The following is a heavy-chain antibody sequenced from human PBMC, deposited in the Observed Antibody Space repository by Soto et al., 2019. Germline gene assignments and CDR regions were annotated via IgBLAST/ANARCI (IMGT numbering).Heavy chain of an antibody. CDR2: ISGSGGST. CDR3: AKESDALIAAAENWFDP. J-gene: IGHJ5*02. CDR1: GFTFSSYA. V-gene: IGHV3-23*01. D-gene: IGHD6-13*01. Sequence: GGSLRLSCAASGFTFSSYAMSWVRQAPGKGLEWVSAISGSGGSTYYADSVKGRFTISRDNSKNTLYLQMNSLRAEDTAVYYCAKESDALIAAAENWFDPSGQGTLVTVST.